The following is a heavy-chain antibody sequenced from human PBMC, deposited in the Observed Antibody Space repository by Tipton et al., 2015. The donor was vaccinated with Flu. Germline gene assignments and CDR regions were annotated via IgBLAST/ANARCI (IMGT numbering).Heavy chain of an antibody. D-gene: IGHD3-22*01. Sequence: TLSLTCNVSDDAINNNDYYWGWVRLPPGKGLEWIGIVHYTGYTFYNPSLNNRLTISVDTYKNQFSLKLDSVTAADTAIYYCARSPRASNMRVAEYFQDWGQGTLVTVSS. CDR1: DDAINNNDYY. CDR3: ARSPRASNMRVAEYFQD. V-gene: IGHV4-39*01. CDR2: VHYTGYT. J-gene: IGHJ1*01.